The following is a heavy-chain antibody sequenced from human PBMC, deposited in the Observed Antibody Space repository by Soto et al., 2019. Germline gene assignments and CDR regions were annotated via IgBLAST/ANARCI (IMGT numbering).Heavy chain of an antibody. Sequence: QVQLVQSGAEVKKPGSSVKVFCKASGGTFSSYTISWVRQAAGQGLEWMGRIIPILGIANYAQKFQGRVTITADKSTSTAYMELSSLRSEDTAVYYCARVPSTRSLRAFDIWGQGTMVTVSS. CDR2: IIPILGIA. CDR3: ARVPSTRSLRAFDI. J-gene: IGHJ3*02. CDR1: GGTFSSYT. V-gene: IGHV1-69*02.